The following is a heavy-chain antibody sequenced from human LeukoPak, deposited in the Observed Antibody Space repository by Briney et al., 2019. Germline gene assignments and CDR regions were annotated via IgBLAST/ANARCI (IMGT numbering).Heavy chain of an antibody. CDR3: AKDRAYYSDSSGYYLVRAYDY. J-gene: IGHJ4*02. CDR2: ISGSGGST. D-gene: IGHD3-22*01. CDR1: GFTFSTYA. Sequence: GGSLRLSCAASGFTFSTYAMSWVRQAPGKVLEWVSGISGSGGSTFYADSVKGRFTISRDNSKNTLYLQMNSLRAEDTAVYYCAKDRAYYSDSSGYYLVRAYDYWGQGTLVTVSS. V-gene: IGHV3-23*01.